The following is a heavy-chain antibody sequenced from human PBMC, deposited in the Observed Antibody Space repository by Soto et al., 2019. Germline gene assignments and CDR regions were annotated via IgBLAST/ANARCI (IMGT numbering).Heavy chain of an antibody. D-gene: IGHD3-10*01. V-gene: IGHV3-11*01. CDR3: ARDQGPSMVRGVIVYYFDD. CDR2: ISSSGSTI. J-gene: IGHJ4*02. CDR1: GFTFSDYY. Sequence: GGSLRLSCAASGFTFSDYYMSWIRQAPGKGLEWVSYISSSGSTIYYADSVKGRFTISRDNANNSLYLQMNSLRAEDTAVYYCARDQGPSMVRGVIVYYFDDWGQGTLVTVSS.